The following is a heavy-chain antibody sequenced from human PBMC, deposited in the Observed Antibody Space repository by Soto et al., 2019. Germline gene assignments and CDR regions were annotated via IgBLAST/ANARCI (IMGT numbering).Heavy chain of an antibody. V-gene: IGHV4-39*01. J-gene: IGHJ4*02. Sequence: QLQLQESGPGLVKPSETLSLTCTVSGGSISSSSYYWDWIRQPPGKGLEWIASIYYSGSTYYKPSLKSRVTISVATSKNQFSLKVSSVTVADTAVYYCARRRDGLGDYDYWGQGVLVTVSS. CDR3: ARRRDGLGDYDY. D-gene: IGHD3-10*01. CDR1: GGSISSSSYY. CDR2: IYYSGST.